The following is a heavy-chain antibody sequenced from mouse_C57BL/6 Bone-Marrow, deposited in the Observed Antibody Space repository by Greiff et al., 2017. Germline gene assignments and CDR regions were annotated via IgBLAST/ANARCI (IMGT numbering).Heavy chain of an antibody. D-gene: IGHD3-3*01. CDR2: IYPTSGRT. J-gene: IGHJ2*01. CDR1: GYTFTSYW. V-gene: IGHV1-55*01. Sequence: QVHVKQPGAELVKPGASVKLSCKASGYTFTSYWITWVKQRPGQGLEWIGDIYPTSGRTNYNEKFKSKAILTVDTSSNTAYMQLSRLTSEDSAVFYSAGAGPGGRGFDNWGRGTTLTVSS. CDR3: AGAGPGGRGFDN.